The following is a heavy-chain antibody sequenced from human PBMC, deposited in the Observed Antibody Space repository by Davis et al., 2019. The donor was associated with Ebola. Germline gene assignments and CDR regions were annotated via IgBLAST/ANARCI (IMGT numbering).Heavy chain of an antibody. CDR1: GYTFTGYY. CDR3: ARSDYDFWSGYQYYYYYGMDV. D-gene: IGHD3-3*01. Sequence: ASVKVSCKASGYTFTGYYMHWVRQAPGQGLEWMGWINPNSGGTNYAQKFQGWVTMTRDTSISTAYMELSSLRSEDTAVYYCARSDYDFWSGYQYYYYYGMDVWGQGTTVTVSS. CDR2: INPNSGGT. J-gene: IGHJ6*02. V-gene: IGHV1-2*04.